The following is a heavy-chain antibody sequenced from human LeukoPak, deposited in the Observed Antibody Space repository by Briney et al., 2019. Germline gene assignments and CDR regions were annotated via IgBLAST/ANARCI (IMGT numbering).Heavy chain of an antibody. CDR2: INPYNGNT. V-gene: IGHV1-18*01. D-gene: IGHD6-25*01. CDR1: GYSFTNYG. CDR3: ARGRGAYYFDY. J-gene: IGHJ4*02. Sequence: ASVKVSCKASGYSFTNYGISWVRQAPGQGLEWMGWINPYNGNTDHAQSFQGRLTMTTDTSTSTAYMELRSLRSDDTAVYYCARGRGAYYFDYWGQGTLVTVSS.